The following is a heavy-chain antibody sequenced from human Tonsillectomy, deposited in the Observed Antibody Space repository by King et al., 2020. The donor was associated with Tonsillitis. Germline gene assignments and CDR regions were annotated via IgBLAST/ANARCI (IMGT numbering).Heavy chain of an antibody. D-gene: IGHD3-22*01. CDR3: AKDRESVDYYDSSGYYFDY. V-gene: IGHV3-23*03. J-gene: IGHJ4*02. CDR1: GFTFSSYA. Sequence: VQLVESGGGLVQPGGSLRLSCAASGFTFSSYAMSWVRKAPGKGLEWVSVIYSGGSSTYYADSVKGRFTISRDNSKNTLYLQMNSLRAEDTAVYYCAKDRESVDYYDSSGYYFDYWGQGTLVTVSS. CDR2: IYSGGSST.